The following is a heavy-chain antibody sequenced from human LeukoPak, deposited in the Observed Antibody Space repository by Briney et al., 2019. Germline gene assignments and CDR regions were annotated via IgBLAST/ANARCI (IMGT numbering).Heavy chain of an antibody. CDR1: GFTFSSYE. CDR3: AREVRGRCDAFDI. CDR2: ISSSGSTI. Sequence: PPGGSLRLSCAASGFTFSSYEMTWVRQAPGKGLEWVSYISSSGSTIYYADSVKGRFTISRDNAKNSLYLQMNSLRAEDTAVYYCAREVRGRCDAFDIWGQGTMVTVSS. V-gene: IGHV3-48*03. D-gene: IGHD2-15*01. J-gene: IGHJ3*02.